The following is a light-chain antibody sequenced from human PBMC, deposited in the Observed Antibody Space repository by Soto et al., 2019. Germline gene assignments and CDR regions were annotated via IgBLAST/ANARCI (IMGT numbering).Light chain of an antibody. Sequence: QLVLTQPPSASGTPGQRVTISCSGSRSNIGANTVNWYQQLPGTAPKLLIYLDNQRPSGVPDRFSGSKSGTSAFLAISGLQSEDEADFYCAAWDDSLNGFVFGTGTKVTVL. J-gene: IGLJ1*01. CDR1: RSNIGANT. CDR2: LDN. CDR3: AAWDDSLNGFV. V-gene: IGLV1-44*01.